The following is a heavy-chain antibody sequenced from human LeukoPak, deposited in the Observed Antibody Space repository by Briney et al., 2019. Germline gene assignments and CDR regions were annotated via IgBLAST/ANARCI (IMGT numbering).Heavy chain of an antibody. CDR2: IIPIFGIA. Sequence: SVKVSCKASGGTFSSYAISGVRQAPGQGLEWMGRIIPIFGIANYAQKFQGRVTITADKSTSTAYMELSSLRSEDTAVYYCARDRENSGSYYRDWGQGTLVTVSS. V-gene: IGHV1-69*04. D-gene: IGHD1-26*01. CDR1: GGTFSSYA. CDR3: ARDRENSGSYYRD. J-gene: IGHJ4*02.